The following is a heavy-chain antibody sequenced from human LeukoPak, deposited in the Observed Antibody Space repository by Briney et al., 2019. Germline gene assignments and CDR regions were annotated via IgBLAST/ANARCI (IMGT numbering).Heavy chain of an antibody. Sequence: GSSVKVSCKASGGTFSSYAIGWVRQAPGQGLEWMGGIIPIFGTANYAQKFQGRVTITADESTSTAYMELSSLRSEDTAVYYCARKATITGPFDYWGQGTLVTVSS. D-gene: IGHD5-24*01. CDR2: IIPIFGTA. CDR1: GGTFSSYA. V-gene: IGHV1-69*01. CDR3: ARKATITGPFDY. J-gene: IGHJ4*02.